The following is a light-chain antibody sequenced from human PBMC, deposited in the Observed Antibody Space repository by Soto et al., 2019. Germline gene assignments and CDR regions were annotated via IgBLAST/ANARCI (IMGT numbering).Light chain of an antibody. CDR1: QSISTW. CDR3: QQYNGYPT. CDR2: TAS. V-gene: IGKV1-5*03. Sequence: DIQMTQSPSTLSASVGDRVTITCRASQSISTWLAWYQQKPGKAPKLLIYTASRLESGVPSRFSGSGSVTDFTLTISSLQPYDFATYYCQQYNGYPTFGQGTKVDIK. J-gene: IGKJ1*01.